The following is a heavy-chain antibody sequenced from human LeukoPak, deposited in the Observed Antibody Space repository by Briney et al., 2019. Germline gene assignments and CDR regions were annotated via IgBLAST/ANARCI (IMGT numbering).Heavy chain of an antibody. CDR3: ARAFDWLIDY. CDR2: ISSNGGST. V-gene: IGHV3-64*01. CDR1: GFTFSSYA. Sequence: GGSLRLSCAASGFTFSSYAMHWVRQAPGKGLEYVSAISSNGGSTYYANSVKGRFTISRDNSKNTLYLQMGSLRAEDMAVYYCARAFDWLIDYWGQGTLVTVSS. J-gene: IGHJ4*02. D-gene: IGHD3-9*01.